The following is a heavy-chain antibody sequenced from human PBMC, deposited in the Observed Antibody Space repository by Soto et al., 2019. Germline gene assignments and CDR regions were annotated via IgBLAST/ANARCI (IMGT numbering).Heavy chain of an antibody. CDR1: GFTFGDYA. V-gene: IGHV3-49*04. CDR2: IRSKAYGGTT. J-gene: IGHJ4*02. D-gene: IGHD6-13*01. CDR3: TRDKKREQLGPGYFDY. Sequence: GGSLRLSCTASGFTFGDYAMSWVRQAPGKGLEWVGFIRSKAYGGTTEYAASVKGRFTISRDDPKSIAYLQMNSLKTEDTAVYYCTRDKKREQLGPGYFDYWGQGTLVTVSS.